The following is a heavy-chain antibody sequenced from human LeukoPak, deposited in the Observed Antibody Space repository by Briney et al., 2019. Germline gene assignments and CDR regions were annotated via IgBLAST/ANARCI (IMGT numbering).Heavy chain of an antibody. J-gene: IGHJ6*03. CDR3: ARGGRRPYYGSGSYYYYMDV. D-gene: IGHD3-10*01. CDR1: GGSISSSSYY. CDR2: IYYSGST. V-gene: IGHV4-39*01. Sequence: SETLSLTCTVSGGSISSSSYYWGWIRQPPGKGLEWIGSIYYSGSTYYNPSLKSRVTISVDTSKNRFSLKLSSVTAADTAVYYCARGGRRPYYGSGSYYYYMDVWGKGTTVTVSS.